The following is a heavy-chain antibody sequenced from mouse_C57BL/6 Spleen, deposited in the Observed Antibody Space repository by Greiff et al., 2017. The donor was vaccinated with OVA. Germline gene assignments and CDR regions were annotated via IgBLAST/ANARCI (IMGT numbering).Heavy chain of an antibody. CDR3: AMKDFDYYGSSYVGVAY. J-gene: IGHJ3*01. V-gene: IGHV5-17*01. Sequence: EVQVVESGGGLVKPGGSLKLSCAASGFTFSDYGMHWVRQAPEKGLEWVAYISSGSSTIYYADTVKGRFTISRANAKNTLFLQMTSLRSEDTTMYYCAMKDFDYYGSSYVGVAYWGQGTLVTVSA. D-gene: IGHD1-1*01. CDR1: GFTFSDYG. CDR2: ISSGSSTI.